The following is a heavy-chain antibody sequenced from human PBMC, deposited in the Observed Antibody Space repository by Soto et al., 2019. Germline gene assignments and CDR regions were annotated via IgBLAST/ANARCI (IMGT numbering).Heavy chain of an antibody. D-gene: IGHD6-6*01. J-gene: IGHJ5*02. CDR1: GFTFSSYG. CDR2: IWYDGSNK. CDR3: AREYRVAARPGNWFDP. V-gene: IGHV3-33*01. Sequence: QVQLVESGGGVVQPGRSLRLSCAASGFTFSSYGMHWVRQAPGKGLGWVAVIWYDGSNKYYADSVKGRFTISRDNSKNTLYLQMNSLRAEDTAVYYCAREYRVAARPGNWFDPWGQGTLVTVSS.